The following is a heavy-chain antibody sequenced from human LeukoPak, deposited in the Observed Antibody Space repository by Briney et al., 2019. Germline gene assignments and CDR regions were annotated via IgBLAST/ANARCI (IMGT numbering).Heavy chain of an antibody. CDR2: IDSGDSYT. CDR3: ARHVSHYDSLNGNADAFDI. D-gene: IGHD3/OR15-3a*01. CDR1: GFSFSGYW. V-gene: IGHV5-10-1*01. J-gene: IGHJ3*02. Sequence: GESLKISCEGSGFSFSGYWINWVRQLPGKGLEWMGRIDSGDSYTNYKPSFQGHVTISVDKSINTAYLQWSSLKASDTAMYYCARHVSHYDSLNGNADAFDIWGQGTMVTVSS.